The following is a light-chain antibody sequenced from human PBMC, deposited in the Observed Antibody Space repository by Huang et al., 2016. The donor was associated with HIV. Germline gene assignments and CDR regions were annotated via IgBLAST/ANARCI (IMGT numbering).Light chain of an antibody. CDR3: QHSDGLSPLT. CDR1: QNIGTS. V-gene: IGKV1-8*01. J-gene: IGKJ4*01. CDR2: DAS. Sequence: AIRMTQSPSSLSASTGDRVTITCRASQNIGTSMAWYQQRPGRAPTIWIYDASTLQRCVPSRFSCSCFLTVFTLNIGCLQVEDAAIYYCQHSDGLSPLTFGGGTKVDLK.